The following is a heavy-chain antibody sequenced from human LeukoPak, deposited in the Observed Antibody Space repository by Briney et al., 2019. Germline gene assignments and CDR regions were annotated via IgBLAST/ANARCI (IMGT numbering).Heavy chain of an antibody. CDR3: ARDGDGYGDYLPSDY. Sequence: GASVKVSGKASGYTFTSYGISWVRQAPGQGLEWMGWISAYNGNTNYAQKLQGRVTMTTDTSTSTAYMELRSLRSDDTAVYYCARDGDGYGDYLPSDYWGQGTLVTVSS. CDR1: GYTFTSYG. J-gene: IGHJ4*02. V-gene: IGHV1-18*01. D-gene: IGHD4-17*01. CDR2: ISAYNGNT.